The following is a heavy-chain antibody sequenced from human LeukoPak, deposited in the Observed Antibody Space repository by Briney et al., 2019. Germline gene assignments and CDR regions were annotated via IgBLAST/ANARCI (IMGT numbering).Heavy chain of an antibody. D-gene: IGHD5-12*01. CDR3: ARGMTDIVATIGPYGFDI. CDR2: INPNSGGT. CDR1: GYTFSGHY. Sequence: ASVKVSCKASGYTFSGHYMHWVRQGPGQGLELMGWINPNSGGTNYAQKFQGRVTMTRDTSINTAYMELSRLRSDDTAVYYCARGMTDIVATIGPYGFDIWGQGTTVTVSS. J-gene: IGHJ3*02. V-gene: IGHV1-2*02.